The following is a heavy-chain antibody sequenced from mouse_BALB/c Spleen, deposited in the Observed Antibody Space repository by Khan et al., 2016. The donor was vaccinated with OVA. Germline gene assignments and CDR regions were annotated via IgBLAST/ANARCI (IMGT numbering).Heavy chain of an antibody. Sequence: EVQRVESGGGLVQPGGSRKLSCAASGFTFSSFGMHWVRQAPEKGLEWVAYISSGSSTIYYADTVKGRFTISRDNPKNTLFLQMTSLRSEDTAMYYCARSGGSSLLFDYWGQGTTLTVSS. CDR2: ISSGSSTI. CDR1: GFTFSSFG. J-gene: IGHJ2*01. CDR3: ARSGGSSLLFDY. D-gene: IGHD1-1*01. V-gene: IGHV5-17*02.